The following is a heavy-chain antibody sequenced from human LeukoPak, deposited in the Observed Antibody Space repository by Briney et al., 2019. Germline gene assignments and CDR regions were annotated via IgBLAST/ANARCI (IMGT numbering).Heavy chain of an antibody. Sequence: SQTLALTCTVSGSAISSNYWTWIRQPAAPGLYWIGRIYTSGSTNYNPSLKSRVTMSVDTSKNQFSLKLSSVTAADTAVYYCARDVGMAFWFDPWGQGTLVTVSS. CDR1: GSAISSNY. J-gene: IGHJ5*02. D-gene: IGHD3-3*01. CDR3: ARDVGMAFWFDP. V-gene: IGHV4-4*07. CDR2: IYTSGST.